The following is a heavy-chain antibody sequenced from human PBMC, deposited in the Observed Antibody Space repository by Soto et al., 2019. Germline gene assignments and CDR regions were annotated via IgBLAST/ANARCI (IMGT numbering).Heavy chain of an antibody. CDR3: ARSMHYSDGSNYSPFDY. J-gene: IGHJ4*02. D-gene: IGHD3-22*01. CDR1: GGSVSSGNYY. CDR2: FYYTGST. Sequence: QVQLQESGPGLVQPSETLSLTCTVSGGSVSSGNYYWSWIRQPPGKGLEWIGYFYYTGSTNYNPSLKSRVTISVDASKNQFSLRLSSLTAADTAVYYCARSMHYSDGSNYSPFDYWGQGTLVTVSS. V-gene: IGHV4-61*01.